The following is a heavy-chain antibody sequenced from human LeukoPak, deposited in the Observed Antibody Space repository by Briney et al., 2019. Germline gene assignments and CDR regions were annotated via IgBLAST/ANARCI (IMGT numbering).Heavy chain of an antibody. V-gene: IGHV3-64D*09. D-gene: IGHD1-26*01. J-gene: IGHJ4*02. CDR1: GFTFSSFA. Sequence: GGSLRLSCSASGFTFSSFAMFWVRQAPGKGLEYVSGISSDGGRTNYADSVKARFTISKDNSKVTLYLQMTSLRPEDTAIYYCVKDPSGNYFYFDYWGQGTLVTVSS. CDR3: VKDPSGNYFYFDY. CDR2: ISSDGGRT.